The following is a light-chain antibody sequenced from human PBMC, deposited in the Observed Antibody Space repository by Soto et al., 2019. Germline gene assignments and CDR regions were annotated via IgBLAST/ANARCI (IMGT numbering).Light chain of an antibody. CDR3: QQRSIT. V-gene: IGKV3-11*01. CDR1: QSVSSY. CDR2: DAS. Sequence: EIVLTQSPATLSLSPGERATLSCRASQSVSSYLAWYQQKPGQAPRLLIYDASNRATGIPARFSGSGSGTDFTLSINSLEPEDYAVYYCQQRSITFGRGTKVEIK. J-gene: IGKJ4*01.